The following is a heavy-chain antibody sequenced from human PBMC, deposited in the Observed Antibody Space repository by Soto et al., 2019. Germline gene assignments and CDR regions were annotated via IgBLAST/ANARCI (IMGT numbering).Heavy chain of an antibody. CDR1: GGTFSSYA. CDR3: ARDPKAMVGDSSRYPLWYFDL. Sequence: ASVKVSCKASGGTFSSYAISWVRQAPGQGLEWMGGIIPIFGTANYAQKFQGRVTITADESTSTAYMELSSLRSEDTAVYYCARDPKAMVGDSSRYPLWYFDLWGRGTLVTVSS. V-gene: IGHV1-69*13. CDR2: IIPIFGTA. D-gene: IGHD3-22*01. J-gene: IGHJ2*01.